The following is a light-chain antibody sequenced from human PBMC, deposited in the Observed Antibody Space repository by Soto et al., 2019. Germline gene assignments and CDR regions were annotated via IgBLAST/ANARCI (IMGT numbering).Light chain of an antibody. CDR2: KAS. CDR1: QRISGL. Sequence: DIQMPQAPSTLPASVGDRVTITCGASQRISGLLAWHQQKPGKAPAGLIYKASSFESGVTSRFNGSGSATEFTLTISSLQPEEFATYYCEQYKTYWSFGQGTKVESK. J-gene: IGKJ1*01. V-gene: IGKV1-5*03. CDR3: EQYKTYWS.